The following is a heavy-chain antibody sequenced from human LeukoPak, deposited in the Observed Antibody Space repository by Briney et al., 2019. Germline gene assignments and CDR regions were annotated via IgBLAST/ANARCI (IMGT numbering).Heavy chain of an antibody. V-gene: IGHV4-39*01. J-gene: IGHJ6*03. CDR2: IYYTGST. D-gene: IGHD3-16*02. CDR3: ARINRYYYSYMDV. Sequence: SETLSLTCTVSGGSISSSNYYWGWIRQPPGKGLEWIGSIYYTGSTYYNPSLKSRVTISVDTSKNQFSLKLSSGTAADTAVYYCARINRYYYSYMDVWGKGTTVTISS. CDR1: GGSISSSNYY.